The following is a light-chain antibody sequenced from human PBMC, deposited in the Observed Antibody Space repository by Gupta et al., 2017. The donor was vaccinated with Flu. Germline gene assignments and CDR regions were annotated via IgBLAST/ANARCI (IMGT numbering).Light chain of an antibody. CDR1: TLSTQY. V-gene: IGLV3-25*03. Sequence: SYELTHPPSVSVSPGQTAPIPCSGNTLSTQYTYWYQQKPGQAPVLVIFKDTERPSGIPERFSGSNSGTTVTLTISGVQAEDEAAYYCQSADNSGTYVVFGGGTKLTV. J-gene: IGLJ2*01. CDR3: QSADNSGTYVV. CDR2: KDT.